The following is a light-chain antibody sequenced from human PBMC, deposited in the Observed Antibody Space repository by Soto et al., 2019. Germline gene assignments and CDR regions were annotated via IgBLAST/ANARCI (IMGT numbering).Light chain of an antibody. CDR2: GAS. CDR3: QQYGSSST. Sequence: IVLTHSPGTLSFSPGEMATLSFGASQSVSSSYLAWYQQKPGQAPRLLIYGASSRATGIPDRFSGSGSGTDFTLTISRLEPEDFAVYYCQQYGSSSTFGQGTRLEIK. CDR1: QSVSSSY. V-gene: IGKV3-20*01. J-gene: IGKJ5*01.